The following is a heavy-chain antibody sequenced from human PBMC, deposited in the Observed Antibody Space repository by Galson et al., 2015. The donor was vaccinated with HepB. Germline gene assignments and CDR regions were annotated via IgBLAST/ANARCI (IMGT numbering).Heavy chain of an antibody. CDR3: ARDPGIAAAGTNVDY. D-gene: IGHD6-13*01. Sequence: SLRLSCAASGFTFSSYEINWVRQAPGKGLEWVSYISKSGWTTYYADSVKGRFTISRDNAKNSLYLQMNRLRAEDTAVYYCARDPGIAAAGTNVDYWGQGILVTVSS. CDR1: GFTFSSYE. J-gene: IGHJ4*02. CDR2: ISKSGWTT. V-gene: IGHV3-48*03.